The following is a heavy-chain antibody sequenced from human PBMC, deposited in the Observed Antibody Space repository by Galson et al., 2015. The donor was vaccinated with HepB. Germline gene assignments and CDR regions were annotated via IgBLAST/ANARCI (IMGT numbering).Heavy chain of an antibody. Sequence: SLRLSCAASGFTFSSYAMSWVRQALGKGLEWVSAISGSGGSTYYADSVKGRFTISRDNSKNTLYLQMNSLRAEDTAVYYCASPSVQTLSGSLPPDAFDIWGQGQWSPSLQ. V-gene: IGHV3-23*01. J-gene: IGHJ3*02. CDR2: ISGSGGST. CDR3: ASPSVQTLSGSLPPDAFDI. CDR1: GFTFSSYA. D-gene: IGHD3-3*02.